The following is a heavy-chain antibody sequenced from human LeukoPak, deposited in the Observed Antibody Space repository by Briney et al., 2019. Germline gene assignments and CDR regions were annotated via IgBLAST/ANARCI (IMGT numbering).Heavy chain of an antibody. CDR2: IYHSGST. V-gene: IGHV4-30-2*01. D-gene: IGHD3-9*01. CDR1: GGSISSGGYS. CDR3: ARGGDGVLRYFDWLLFDY. J-gene: IGHJ4*02. Sequence: PSETLSLTCAVSGGSISSGGYSWSWIRQPPGTGLEWIGYIYHSGSTYYNPSLKSRVTISVDRSKNQFSLKLSSVIAADTAVYYCARGGDGVLRYFDWLLFDYWGQGTLVTVSS.